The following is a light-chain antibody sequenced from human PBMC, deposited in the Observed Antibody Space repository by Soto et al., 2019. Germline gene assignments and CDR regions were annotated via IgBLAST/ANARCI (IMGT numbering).Light chain of an antibody. CDR1: QGIGIY. V-gene: IGKV1-17*01. J-gene: IGKJ2*03. Sequence: DIKMTQSPSSLSASVGDRVTITCRASQGIGIYLGWFQQKPGKPPKRLIYAASTLDGGVPSRFSGSGSGAEFTLTISSLQPEDFATYYCLQHNTYPHSFGQGTKLEIK. CDR2: AAS. CDR3: LQHNTYPHS.